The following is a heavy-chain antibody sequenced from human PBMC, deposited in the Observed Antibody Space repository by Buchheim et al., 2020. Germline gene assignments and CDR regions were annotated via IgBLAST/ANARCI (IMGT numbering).Heavy chain of an antibody. CDR2: TYHDGTP. Sequence: QLQLWESGPGLVKPSGTLSLTCVVSGGSISTNNWWSWVRQPPEKGLEWIGDTYHDGTPKYNPSLQRRVTISVDTPKSQFSPRLTSMTAADAALYYCARVRPAGDLGLFDSWGQG. CDR3: ARVRPAGDLGLFDS. J-gene: IGHJ5*01. CDR1: GGSISTNNW. D-gene: IGHD2-2*01. V-gene: IGHV4-4*02.